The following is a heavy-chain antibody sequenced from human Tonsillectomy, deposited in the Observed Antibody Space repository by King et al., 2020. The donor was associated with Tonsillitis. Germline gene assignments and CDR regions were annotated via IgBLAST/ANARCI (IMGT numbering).Heavy chain of an antibody. CDR1: GGSISSGSYY. CDR3: ARDVYLGYCSSTSCEYWFDP. Sequence: VQLQESGPGLVKPSQTLSLTCTVSGGSISSGSYYWSWIRQPAGKGLEWIGRIYNSGSTNYNPSLKSRVTMSVDTSKNQFSLKLSSVTAADTAVYYCARDVYLGYCSSTSCEYWFDPWGQGTLVTVSS. CDR2: IYNSGST. V-gene: IGHV4-61*02. J-gene: IGHJ5*02. D-gene: IGHD2-2*01.